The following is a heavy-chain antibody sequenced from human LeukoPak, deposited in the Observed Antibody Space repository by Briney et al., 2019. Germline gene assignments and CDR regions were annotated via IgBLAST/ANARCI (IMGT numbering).Heavy chain of an antibody. CDR3: ATDLYSSSWLNFDY. D-gene: IGHD6-13*01. Sequence: GASVKVSCKVSGYTLTELSMHWVRQAPGKGLEWMGGFDPEDGETIYAQKFQGRVTMTEDTSTDTAYMELSSLRSEDTAVYYCATDLYSSSWLNFDYWGQGTLVTVSS. J-gene: IGHJ4*02. CDR1: GYTLTELS. V-gene: IGHV1-24*01. CDR2: FDPEDGET.